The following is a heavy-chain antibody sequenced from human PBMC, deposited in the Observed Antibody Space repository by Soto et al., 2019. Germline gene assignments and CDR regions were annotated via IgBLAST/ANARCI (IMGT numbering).Heavy chain of an antibody. CDR1: GFTFTRYS. Sequence: GGSLRLSCAASGFTFTRYSMNWVRQAPGKGLEWVSSISSTTNYKYYGDSMKGRFTISRDNAKNSLYLEMNSLRAEDTAVYYCARESEDLTSNFDYWGQGTLVTVSS. CDR3: ARESEDLTSNFDY. CDR2: ISSTTNYK. V-gene: IGHV3-21*06. J-gene: IGHJ4*02.